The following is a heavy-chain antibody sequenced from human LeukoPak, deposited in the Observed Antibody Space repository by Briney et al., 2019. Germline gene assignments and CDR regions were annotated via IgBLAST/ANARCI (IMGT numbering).Heavy chain of an antibody. Sequence: GGSLRLSCAASGFTFSGYTIHWVRQAPGKGLEWVAVISYDGSNKYFADSVKGRFTISRDNSKNTLYLQMNSLRAEDTAVYYCARDSGWYRGYFQHWGQGTLVTVSS. J-gene: IGHJ1*01. CDR1: GFTFSGYT. CDR3: ARDSGWYRGYFQH. CDR2: ISYDGSNK. V-gene: IGHV3-30*04. D-gene: IGHD6-19*01.